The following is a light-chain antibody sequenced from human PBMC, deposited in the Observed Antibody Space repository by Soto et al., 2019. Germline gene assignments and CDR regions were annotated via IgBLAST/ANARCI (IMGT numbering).Light chain of an antibody. CDR2: EVN. CDR1: SRDVGAFNY. V-gene: IGLV2-14*01. J-gene: IGLJ2*01. CDR3: SSYTASGTYVL. Sequence: QSALTQPASVSGSPGQSITISCTGTSRDVGAFNYVSWYQQHPDKAPKLLISEVNNRPSGVSHRFSGSKSGNTASLTISGLQPADEADYYCSSYTASGTYVLVGGRTK.